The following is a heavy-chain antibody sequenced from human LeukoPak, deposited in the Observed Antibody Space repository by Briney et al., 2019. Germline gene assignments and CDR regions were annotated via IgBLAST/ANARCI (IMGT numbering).Heavy chain of an antibody. CDR2: INPSGGST. CDR3: ARGDILTGYPSYYFDY. D-gene: IGHD3-9*01. V-gene: IGHV1-46*01. Sequence: ASVKVSCKVSGYTLTELSMHWVRQAPGQGLEWMGIINPSGGSTSYAQKFQGRVTMTRDTSTSTVYMELSSLRSEDTAVYYCARGDILTGYPSYYFDYWGQGTLVTVSS. J-gene: IGHJ4*02. CDR1: GYTLTELS.